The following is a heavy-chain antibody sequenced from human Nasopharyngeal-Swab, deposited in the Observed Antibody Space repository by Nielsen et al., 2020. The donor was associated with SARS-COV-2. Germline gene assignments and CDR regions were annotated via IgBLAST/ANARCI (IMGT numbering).Heavy chain of an antibody. V-gene: IGHV3-48*03. CDR3: ARDRGGLLWFGELPTYFDY. J-gene: IGHJ4*02. D-gene: IGHD3-10*01. CDR2: ISSSGSTI. Sequence: WIHQPPGKGLEWVSYISSSGSTIYYADSVKGRFTISRDNAKNSLYLQMNSLRAEDTAVYYCARDRGGLLWFGELPTYFDYWGQGTLVTVSS.